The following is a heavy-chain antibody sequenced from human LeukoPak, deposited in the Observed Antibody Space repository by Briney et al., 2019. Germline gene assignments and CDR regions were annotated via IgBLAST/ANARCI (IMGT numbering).Heavy chain of an antibody. Sequence: PGGSLRLSCAASGFTFSSYAMSWVRQARGKGLEWVSAMSGSGGSTYYADSVKGRFTISRDNSKNTLYLQMNSLRAEDTAVYYCAKGLTMIVVDTPWAFDIWGQGTMVTVSS. D-gene: IGHD3-22*01. CDR3: AKGLTMIVVDTPWAFDI. V-gene: IGHV3-23*01. CDR1: GFTFSSYA. CDR2: MSGSGGST. J-gene: IGHJ3*02.